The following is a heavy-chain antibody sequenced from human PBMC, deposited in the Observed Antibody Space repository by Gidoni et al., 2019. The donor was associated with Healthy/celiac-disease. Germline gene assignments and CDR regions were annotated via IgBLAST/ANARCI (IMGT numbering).Heavy chain of an antibody. J-gene: IGHJ3*02. CDR2: IYTSGST. V-gene: IGHV4-4*07. D-gene: IGHD4-17*01. CDR3: ARASPLTVTTAGGAFDI. CDR1: GGPISSYY. Sequence: QVQLQESGPGLVKPSETLSLTCPVSGGPISSYYWSWIRQHAGKGLEWIGRIYTSGSTNYNPSRKSRVTMSVDTSKNQFSLKLSSVTAADTAVYYCARASPLTVTTAGGAFDIWGQGTMVTVSS.